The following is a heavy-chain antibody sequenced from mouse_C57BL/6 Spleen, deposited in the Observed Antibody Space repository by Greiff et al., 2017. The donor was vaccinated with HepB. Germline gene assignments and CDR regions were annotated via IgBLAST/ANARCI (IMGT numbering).Heavy chain of an antibody. CDR2: FYPGSGSI. J-gene: IGHJ1*03. V-gene: IGHV1-62-2*01. CDR1: GYTFTSYW. Sequence: QVQLQQPGAELVKPGASVKLSCKASGYTFTSYWMHWVKQRSGQGLEWIGWFYPGSGSIKYNEKFKDKATLTADKSSSTVYMELSRLTSEDSAVYFCARHEASSYRYWYFDVWGTGTTVTVSS. CDR3: ARHEASSYRYWYFDV. D-gene: IGHD1-1*01.